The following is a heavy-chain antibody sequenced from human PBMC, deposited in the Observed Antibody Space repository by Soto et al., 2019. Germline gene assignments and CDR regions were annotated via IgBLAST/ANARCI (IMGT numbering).Heavy chain of an antibody. Sequence: PETLSLTCTVSVGSINNYQWIWIRQPPGKGLEWIGYIFYSGDTNSSPSLKSRVTISVDTSKNQFSLKLSSVTTADTAVYYREKPRSPYSSSYVDYWAQGTLVTVSS. CDR3: EKPRSPYSSSYVDY. J-gene: IGHJ4*02. D-gene: IGHD6-13*01. V-gene: IGHV4-59*03. CDR1: VGSINNYQ. CDR2: IFYSGDT.